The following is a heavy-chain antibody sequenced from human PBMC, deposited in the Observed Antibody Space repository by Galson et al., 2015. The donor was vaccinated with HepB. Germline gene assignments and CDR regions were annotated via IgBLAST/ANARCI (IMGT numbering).Heavy chain of an antibody. CDR2: ISYDGSNK. CDR1: GXTXSXYG. J-gene: IGHJ4*02. Sequence: SLRLSXXXXGXTXSXYGMHWVRQAPGKGLEWVAVISYDGSNKYYADSVKGRFTISRDNSKNTLYXQMNSLRAEDTAVYYCAKDXSSGWYYSDYWGQGTL. V-gene: IGHV3-30*18. CDR3: AKDXSSGWYYSDY. D-gene: IGHD6-19*01.